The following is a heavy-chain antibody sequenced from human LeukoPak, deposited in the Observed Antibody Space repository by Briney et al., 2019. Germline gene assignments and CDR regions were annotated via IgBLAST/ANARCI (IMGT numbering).Heavy chain of an antibody. J-gene: IGHJ6*02. CDR1: GGSFSGYF. CDR3: ARGYSGYYYYYGMDV. V-gene: IGHV4-34*01. Sequence: LETLSLTCAVYGGSFSGYFWNWIRQPPGKGLEWIGEINHSGITTYNPSLKSRVTLLVDTSKNQFSLKLSSVTAADTAVYYCARGYSGYYYYYGMDVWGQGTTVTLSS. D-gene: IGHD5-12*01. CDR2: INHSGIT.